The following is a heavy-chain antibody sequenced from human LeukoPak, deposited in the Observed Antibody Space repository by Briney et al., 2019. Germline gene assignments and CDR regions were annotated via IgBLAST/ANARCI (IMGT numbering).Heavy chain of an antibody. CDR3: ARAGHYYDSNGYPFSYYFDY. CDR2: IRSDSTII. J-gene: IGHJ4*02. CDR1: GFAFNTYS. D-gene: IGHD3-22*01. Sequence: PGGSLRLSCAASGFAFNTYSMNWVRQAPGKGLEWVSYIRSDSTIINYAESVKGRFTISRDNAKNSLYLQMNSLRAEDTAVFYCARAGHYYDSNGYPFSYYFDYWGQGTLVTVSS. V-gene: IGHV3-48*01.